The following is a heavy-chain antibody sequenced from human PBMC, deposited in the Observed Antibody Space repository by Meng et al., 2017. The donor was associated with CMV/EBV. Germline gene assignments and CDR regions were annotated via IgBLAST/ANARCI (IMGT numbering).Heavy chain of an antibody. Sequence: GESLKISCAASGFTVSSNYMSWVRQAPGKGLEWVSVIYSGGSTYYADSVKGRFTISRDNSKNTLYLQMNSLRAEDTAVYYCARGGYDLGYWGQGTLVTVSS. V-gene: IGHV3-66*02. CDR1: GFTVSSNY. D-gene: IGHD3-16*01. CDR2: IYSGGST. CDR3: ARGGYDLGY. J-gene: IGHJ4*02.